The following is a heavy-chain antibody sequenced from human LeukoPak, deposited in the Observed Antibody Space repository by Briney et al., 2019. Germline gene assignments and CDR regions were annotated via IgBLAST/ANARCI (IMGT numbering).Heavy chain of an antibody. D-gene: IGHD6-13*01. CDR2: IYPDDSDS. J-gene: IGHJ5*02. CDR3: ARPVGVAGFDP. V-gene: IGHV5-51*01. CDR1: GYSFTNYW. Sequence: GESLEISCKGSGYSFTNYWIGWVRQMPGKGLEWMGIIYPDDSDSRYSPSFQGQVTISADKSISTAFLQWGSLQDSDTAKYYCARPVGVAGFDPWGQGTLVTVSS.